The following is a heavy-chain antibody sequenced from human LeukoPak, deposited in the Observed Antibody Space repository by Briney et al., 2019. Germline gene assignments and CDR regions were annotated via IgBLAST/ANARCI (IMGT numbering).Heavy chain of an antibody. Sequence: PSETLSLTCTVSGGSISSYYWSWIRQPPGKGLEWIGYIYHSGSTYYNPSLKSRVTISVDRSKNQFSLKLSSVTAADTAVYYCARGRRYNAFDIWGQGTMVTVSS. CDR1: GGSISSYY. CDR3: ARGRRYNAFDI. J-gene: IGHJ3*02. V-gene: IGHV4-59*12. CDR2: IYHSGST. D-gene: IGHD5-12*01.